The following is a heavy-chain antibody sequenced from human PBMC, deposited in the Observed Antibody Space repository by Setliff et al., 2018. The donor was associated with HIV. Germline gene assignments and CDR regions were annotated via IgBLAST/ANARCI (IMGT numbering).Heavy chain of an antibody. J-gene: IGHJ4*02. CDR3: ARTNRWELLSPYFDA. V-gene: IGHV4-4*02. Sequence: SETLSLTCDVSGDSIGSSSWWSWVRQTPGKGLEWIGEIYHGGTTKYNPSLKSRVTMSVDRPNNHFSLRLTSVTAADTAVYFCARTNRWELLSPYFDAWGQGTLVTVSS. CDR2: IYHGGTT. D-gene: IGHD1-7*01. CDR1: GDSIGSSSW.